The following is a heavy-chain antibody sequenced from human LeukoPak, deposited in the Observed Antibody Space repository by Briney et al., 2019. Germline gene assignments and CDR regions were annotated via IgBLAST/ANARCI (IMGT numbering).Heavy chain of an antibody. D-gene: IGHD4-17*01. CDR2: ISRSGGST. J-gene: IGHJ4*02. Sequence: GGSLRLSCAASGFTLGTYDMYWVRQAPGKGLECVSSISRSGGSTYYADSVKGRFTISRDNSKNTLYLQMSSLRADDTAVYYRSKKGQSEDYGKPGWGQGTLVTVSS. V-gene: IGHV3-23*01. CDR3: SKKGQSEDYGKPG. CDR1: GFTLGTYD.